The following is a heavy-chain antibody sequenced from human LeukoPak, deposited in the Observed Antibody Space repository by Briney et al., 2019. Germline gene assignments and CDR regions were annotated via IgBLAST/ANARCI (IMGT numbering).Heavy chain of an antibody. J-gene: IGHJ4*02. CDR3: AKDTGIAGPLDY. CDR2: IWYDGSNK. D-gene: IGHD6-13*01. Sequence: GRSLRLSCAASGFTFSSYGMHWVRQAPGKGLEWVAVIWYDGSNKYYADSVKGRFTISRDNSKNTLYLQMNSLRAEDTAVYYCAKDTGIAGPLDYWGQGTLVTVSS. V-gene: IGHV3-33*06. CDR1: GFTFSSYG.